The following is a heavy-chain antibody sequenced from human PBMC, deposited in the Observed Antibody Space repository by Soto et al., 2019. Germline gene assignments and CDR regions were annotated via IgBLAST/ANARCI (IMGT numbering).Heavy chain of an antibody. Sequence: EVQLVESGGGLVKPGGSLRLSCAASGFTFSSYSMNWVRQAPGKGLEWVSSISSSSSYIYYADSVKGRFTISRDNAKNSLYLQRNSLRAGDTAVYYCAREMGRPRGMDVWGQGTTVTVSS. CDR1: GFTFSSYS. J-gene: IGHJ6*02. D-gene: IGHD3-16*01. V-gene: IGHV3-21*01. CDR3: AREMGRPRGMDV. CDR2: ISSSSSYI.